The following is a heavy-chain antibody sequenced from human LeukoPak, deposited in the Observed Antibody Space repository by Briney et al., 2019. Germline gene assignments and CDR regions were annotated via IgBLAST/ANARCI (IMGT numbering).Heavy chain of an antibody. CDR2: IYYSGST. V-gene: IGHV4-59*01. Sequence: SETLSLTCTVSGGSINSYYWSWIRQPPGKGLEWIGYIYYSGSTNYNPSLMSRVAISVDTSKTQFSLKLSSVTAADTAVYYCARVVGATSQDTFDIWGQGTMVTVSS. CDR1: GGSINSYY. D-gene: IGHD1-26*01. CDR3: ARVVGATSQDTFDI. J-gene: IGHJ3*02.